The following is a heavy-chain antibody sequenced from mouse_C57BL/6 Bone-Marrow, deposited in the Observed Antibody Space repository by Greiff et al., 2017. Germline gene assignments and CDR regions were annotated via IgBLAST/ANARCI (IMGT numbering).Heavy chain of an antibody. J-gene: IGHJ2*01. V-gene: IGHV2-2*01. CDR3: ARIWGRESYFDY. D-gene: IGHD2-13*01. Sequence: QVQLQQSGPGLVQPSQSLSITCTVSGFSLTSYGVHWVRQSPGKGLEWLGVIWSGGSTDYNAAFISRLSISKDNSKSQVFFKMNSLQADDTAIYYCARIWGRESYFDYWGQGTTLTVSS. CDR1: GFSLTSYG. CDR2: IWSGGST.